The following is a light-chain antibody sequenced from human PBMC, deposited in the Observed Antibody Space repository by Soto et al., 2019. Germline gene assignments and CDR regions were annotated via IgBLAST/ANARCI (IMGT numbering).Light chain of an antibody. V-gene: IGKV1-9*01. J-gene: IGKJ5*01. Sequence: DIQLTQSPSFLSASVGDRVTITCRASQGISSYLAWYQQKPGKAPKLLIYAASTLQSGVPSRFSGSGSGTEFTLTISSLQPEDFATYYCQQSYSTLPITFGQGTRLEIK. CDR3: QQSYSTLPIT. CDR2: AAS. CDR1: QGISSY.